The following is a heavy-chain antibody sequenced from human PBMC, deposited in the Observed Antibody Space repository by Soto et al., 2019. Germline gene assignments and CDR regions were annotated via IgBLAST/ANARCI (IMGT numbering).Heavy chain of an antibody. CDR3: ARQNTYYSHSTGHYTASDSFFYFGLDV. Sequence: GESLKISCKGSGYSFTNYWIGWVRQMPGKGLEWMGVIYPGDSDTRYSPSFQGQVTISADESITTAYLQWSSLQAPDTAIYYCARQNTYYSHSTGHYTASDSFFYFGLDVWGHGTTVTVSS. D-gene: IGHD3-22*01. J-gene: IGHJ6*02. V-gene: IGHV5-51*01. CDR2: IYPGDSDT. CDR1: GYSFTNYW.